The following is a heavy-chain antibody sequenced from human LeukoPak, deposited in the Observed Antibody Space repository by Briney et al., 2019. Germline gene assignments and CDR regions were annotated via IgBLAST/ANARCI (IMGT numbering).Heavy chain of an antibody. CDR2: IWYDGSDK. J-gene: IGHJ4*02. V-gene: IGHV3-33*01. CDR1: GFTFSSYG. D-gene: IGHD6-19*01. Sequence: GGSLRLSCVASGFTFSSYGMRWVRQAPGKGLEWVAVIWYDGSDKYYAGSVKGRFTISRDNSKNTLYLQMNSLRGDDTAVYYCVRLGSGWSMDYWGQGTLVTVSS. CDR3: VRLGSGWSMDY.